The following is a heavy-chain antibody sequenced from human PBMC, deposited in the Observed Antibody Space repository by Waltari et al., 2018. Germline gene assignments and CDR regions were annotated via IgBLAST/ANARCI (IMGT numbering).Heavy chain of an antibody. V-gene: IGHV1-46*01. J-gene: IGHJ6*02. CDR1: EYTFTRAY. D-gene: IGHD2-21*01. CDR2: CNQRGGST. Sequence: QVQLVQSGAEVKKPGASVKISCKTSEYTFTRAYVHWVRQAPGQGLEWMGICNQRGGSTIYAPKFQGRGTMTRDKATSTVYMELSSLRSEDTAVYYCASDTGALWMDVWGQGTTVTVSS. CDR3: ASDTGALWMDV.